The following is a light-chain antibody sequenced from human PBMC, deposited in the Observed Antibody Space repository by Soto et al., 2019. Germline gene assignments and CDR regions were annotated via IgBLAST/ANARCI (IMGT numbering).Light chain of an antibody. CDR3: AAWDDSLNGPV. V-gene: IGLV1-44*01. J-gene: IGLJ3*02. CDR1: RSNIGSNT. CDR2: RNN. Sequence: QAVLTQPPSASGTPRQRVTISCSGSRSNIGSNTVNWYQQLPGTAPRLLIYRNNQRPSGVPDRFSGSKSGTSASLAISGLQSEDEADYYCAAWDDSLNGPVFGGGTKLTVL.